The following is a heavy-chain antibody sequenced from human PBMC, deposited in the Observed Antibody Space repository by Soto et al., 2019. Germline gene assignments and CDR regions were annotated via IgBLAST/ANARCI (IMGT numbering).Heavy chain of an antibody. CDR3: AGPPLPGYSIHFNS. V-gene: IGHV5-51*01. Sequence: PGESLKISCKASGYIFIDYWIGWVRQMPGKGLEWMGIVYPRDSDTRYSPSFQGQVTISADRSTGTALLQWRSLKASDTALYYCAGPPLPGYSIHFNSWGQGTLVTVSS. CDR2: VYPRDSDT. J-gene: IGHJ4*02. D-gene: IGHD2-15*01. CDR1: GYIFIDYW.